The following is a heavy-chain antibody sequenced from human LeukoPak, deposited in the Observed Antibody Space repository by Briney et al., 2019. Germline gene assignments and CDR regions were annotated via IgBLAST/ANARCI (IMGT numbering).Heavy chain of an antibody. CDR2: IYYSGST. V-gene: IGHV4-30-4*01. D-gene: IGHD6-13*01. CDR1: GGSISSGDYY. J-gene: IGHJ5*02. Sequence: SQTLSLTCTVSGGSISSGDYYWSWIRQPPGKGLEWIGYIYYSGSTYYNPSLKSRVTISVDTSKNQFSLKLSSVTAADTAVYYCARHVPGEYSSRFNWFDPWGQGTLVTVSS. CDR3: ARHVPGEYSSRFNWFDP.